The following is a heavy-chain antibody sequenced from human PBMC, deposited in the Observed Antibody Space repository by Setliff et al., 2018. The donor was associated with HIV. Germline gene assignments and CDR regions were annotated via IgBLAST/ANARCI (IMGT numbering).Heavy chain of an antibody. CDR1: GFTFGSHA. J-gene: IGHJ4*02. CDR3: AKEDSSTTSCPFDY. Sequence: GGSLRLSCVASGFTFGSHAMSWVRQSPGKGLEWVPSISGSDNNTYYADSVKGRLAISRDNSRNTLFLHMSSLRAEDTAVYYCAKEDSSTTSCPFDYWGQGIQVTVSS. CDR2: ISGSDNNT. D-gene: IGHD2-2*01. V-gene: IGHV3-23*01.